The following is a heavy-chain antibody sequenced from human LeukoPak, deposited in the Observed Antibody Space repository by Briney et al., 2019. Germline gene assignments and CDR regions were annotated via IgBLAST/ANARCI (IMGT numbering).Heavy chain of an antibody. CDR3: AKDAQVAHLGY. D-gene: IGHD2-15*01. CDR1: GFTFSSNY. CDR2: LYSGGNT. V-gene: IGHV3-53*01. J-gene: IGHJ4*02. Sequence: GGSLRLSCAASGFTFSSNYMSWVRQAPGKGLEGVSVLYSGGNTYYADSVKGRFTISRDNSKNTLYLQMNSLRAEDTAVYYCAKDAQVAHLGYWGQGTLVTVSS.